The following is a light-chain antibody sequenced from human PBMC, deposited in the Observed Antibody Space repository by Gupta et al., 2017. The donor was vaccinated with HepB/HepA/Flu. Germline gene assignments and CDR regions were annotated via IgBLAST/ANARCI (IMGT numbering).Light chain of an antibody. CDR3: ATWDTSLGGV. CDR1: SSNIGNNH. V-gene: IGLV1-51*02. Sequence: QSVLTQPPSMSAAAGQKVTISFSGSSSNIGNNHVSWYQQIPGTAPNLLIYENNKRPLGLPDRFSGSKSGTSATLVITGLLTEDEADYYCATWDTSLGGVFGGGTRPTVL. J-gene: IGLJ3*02. CDR2: ENN.